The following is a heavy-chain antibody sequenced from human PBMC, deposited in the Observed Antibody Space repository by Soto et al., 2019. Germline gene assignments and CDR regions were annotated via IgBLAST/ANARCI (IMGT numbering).Heavy chain of an antibody. J-gene: IGHJ4*02. CDR1: GYRFTYYK. CDR3: ATWVDYGDFEGFDF. CDR2: VDPNGGGS. V-gene: IGHV1-2*04. Sequence: GASVKVSCKTSGYRFTYYKLHWVRQAPGQGLEWMGWVDPNGGGSNSAQKFQGSVTMTWDTSITTAYLDLTRLTTNDTATYFCATWVDYGDFEGFDFWGQGTLVTVSS. D-gene: IGHD4-17*01.